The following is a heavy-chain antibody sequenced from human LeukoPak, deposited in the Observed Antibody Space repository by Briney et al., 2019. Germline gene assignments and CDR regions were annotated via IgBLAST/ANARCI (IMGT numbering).Heavy chain of an antibody. D-gene: IGHD5-12*01. Sequence: GGSLRLSCAASGFTFSSYAMHWVRQAPGKGLEYVSAISRNGGSTFYANSVKGRFTISRDNSKNTLYLQMGSLRAEDTAVYYCARGGRGHDFSPNYYYGLDVWGQGTTVTVSS. CDR1: GFTFSSYA. CDR2: ISRNGGST. CDR3: ARGGRGHDFSPNYYYGLDV. V-gene: IGHV3-64*01. J-gene: IGHJ6*02.